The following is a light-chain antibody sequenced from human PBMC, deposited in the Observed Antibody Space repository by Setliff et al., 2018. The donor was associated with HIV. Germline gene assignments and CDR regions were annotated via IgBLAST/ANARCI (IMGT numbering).Light chain of an antibody. V-gene: IGLV3-21*03. CDR3: QVCDTSSDHYV. J-gene: IGLJ1*01. CDR2: DDS. Sequence: SYELTQPPSVSVAPGKTARIPCGADIIGRESVHWYQQKPGQAPVLVVSDDSDRPSGIPERFSGSISGSTATLTITRVEAGDEADYYCQVCDTSSDHYVFGTGTKVPS. CDR1: IIGRES.